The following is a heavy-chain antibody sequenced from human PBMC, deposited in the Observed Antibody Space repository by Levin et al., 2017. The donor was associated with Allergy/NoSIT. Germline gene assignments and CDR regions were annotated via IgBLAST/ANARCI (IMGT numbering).Heavy chain of an antibody. D-gene: IGHD6-13*01. CDR3: ARGPLAAAAHY. J-gene: IGHJ4*02. Sequence: PSETLSLTCAASGFTFRDYYMSWIRQAPGKGLELVSYISGTSSAIIYADFVKGRFTISRDNAQNSLYLQMNSLRAEDTAVYFCARGPLAAAAHYWDQGTLVTVSS. V-gene: IGHV3-11*05. CDR1: GFTFRDYY. CDR2: ISGTSSAI.